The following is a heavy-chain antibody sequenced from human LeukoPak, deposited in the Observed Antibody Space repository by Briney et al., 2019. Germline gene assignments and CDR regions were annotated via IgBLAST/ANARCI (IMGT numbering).Heavy chain of an antibody. CDR3: ARDVDRAMDYGMDV. CDR2: INPTGGST. CDR1: GYTFTSYY. J-gene: IGHJ6*02. V-gene: IGHV1-46*01. D-gene: IGHD5-18*01. Sequence: ASVKVSCKASGYTFTSYYMNWVRQAPGQGLEWMGIINPTGGSTSYAQKFHGRVTMTRDTSTSTVYMELSSVRSEDTAVYYCARDVDRAMDYGMDVWGEGTTVTVP.